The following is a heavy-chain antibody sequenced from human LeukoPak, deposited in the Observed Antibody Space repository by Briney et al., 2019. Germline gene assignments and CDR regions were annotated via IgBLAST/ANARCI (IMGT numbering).Heavy chain of an antibody. D-gene: IGHD3-3*01. CDR2: MNPNRGNT. J-gene: IGHJ4*02. Sequence: AAVKVSCKGSGYTLTRYDINWVRQATGEGREWRGWMNPNRGNTGYAQKLQGRVTMTRNTSISTAYMELSTLRSEDTAVYYSARLHYDFWSGYYFDYWGQGTLVTVSS. CDR3: ARLHYDFWSGYYFDY. CDR1: GYTLTRYD. V-gene: IGHV1-8*01.